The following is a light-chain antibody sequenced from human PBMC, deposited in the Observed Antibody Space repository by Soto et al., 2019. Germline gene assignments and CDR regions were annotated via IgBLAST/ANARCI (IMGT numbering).Light chain of an antibody. CDR2: DVS. J-gene: IGLJ1*01. V-gene: IGLV2-14*01. CDR1: SSDVGAYNY. CDR3: SSYTSDNTYV. Sequence: QSALTQPASVSGSPGQSITISCSGTSSDVGAYNYVSWYQQHPGKAPRVMIYDVSNRPSGVSNRFSGSKSGYTATLTISGLQAEDESDYYCSSYTSDNTYVFATGTKVTLL.